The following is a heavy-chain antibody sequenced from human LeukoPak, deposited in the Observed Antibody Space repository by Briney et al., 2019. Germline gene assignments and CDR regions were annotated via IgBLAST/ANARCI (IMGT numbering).Heavy chain of an antibody. CDR3: ARGFMAHSGY. J-gene: IGHJ4*02. Sequence: SETLSLTCTVSGGSISSYYWSWIRQPPGKGLEWIGYINYSGSTNYNPSLKSRVTTSVDTSKNQFSLKLSSVTAADTAVYYCARGFMAHSGYWGQGTLVTVSS. CDR2: INYSGST. V-gene: IGHV4-59*12. CDR1: GGSISSYY. D-gene: IGHD6-25*01.